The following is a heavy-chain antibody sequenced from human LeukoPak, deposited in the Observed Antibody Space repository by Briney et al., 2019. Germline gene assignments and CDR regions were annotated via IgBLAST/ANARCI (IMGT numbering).Heavy chain of an antibody. J-gene: IGHJ4*02. Sequence: SSETLSLTCTVSGGSISSYYWSWIRQPPGKGLEWIGYIYYSGSTNYNPSLKSRVTISVDTSKNQFSLKLSSVTAADTAVYYCARCPTRLVISHAIDYWGQGTLVTVSS. CDR2: IYYSGST. CDR3: ARCPTRLVISHAIDY. CDR1: GGSISSYY. V-gene: IGHV4-59*12. D-gene: IGHD3-9*01.